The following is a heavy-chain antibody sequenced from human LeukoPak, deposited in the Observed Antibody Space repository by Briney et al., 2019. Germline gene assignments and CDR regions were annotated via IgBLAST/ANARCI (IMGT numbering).Heavy chain of an antibody. Sequence: SETLSLTCTVSGGSISSGDYYWSWIRQPPGKGLEWIGEINHSGSTNYNPSLKSRVTISVDTSKNQFSLKLSSVTAADTAVYYCARDDYEKYQLLEVWFDPWGQGTLVTVSS. V-gene: IGHV4-39*07. J-gene: IGHJ5*02. D-gene: IGHD2-2*01. CDR1: GGSISSGDYY. CDR2: INHSGST. CDR3: ARDDYEKYQLLEVWFDP.